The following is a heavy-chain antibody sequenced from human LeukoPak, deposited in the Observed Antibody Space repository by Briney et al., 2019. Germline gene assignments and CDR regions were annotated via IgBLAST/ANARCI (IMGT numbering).Heavy chain of an antibody. V-gene: IGHV3-21*01. Sequence: GGSLRLSCAASGFTFSSYSMNWVRQAPGKGLEWVSSISSSSSYIYYADSVKGRFTISRDNAKNSMYLQMNSLRAEDTAVYYCARDGDYYDSRGDAFDIWGQGAMVTVAS. J-gene: IGHJ3*02. CDR3: ARDGDYYDSRGDAFDI. CDR1: GFTFSSYS. CDR2: ISSSSSYI. D-gene: IGHD3-22*01.